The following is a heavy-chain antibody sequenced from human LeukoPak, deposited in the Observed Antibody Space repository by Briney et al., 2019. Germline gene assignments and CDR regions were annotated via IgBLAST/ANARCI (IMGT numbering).Heavy chain of an antibody. CDR3: ATADCSGGSCYKGHDAFDM. CDR1: EFTFTSSA. CDR2: IVVCSGNT. J-gene: IGHJ3*02. V-gene: IGHV1-58*02. Sequence: SVKVSCKASEFTFTSSAMQWVRPARGQRLEWLGWIVVCSGNTNYAQKFQERVTITRDMSTSTAYMELRRLRSEDTAVYYCATADCSGGSCYKGHDAFDMWGQGTLVTVSS. D-gene: IGHD2-15*01.